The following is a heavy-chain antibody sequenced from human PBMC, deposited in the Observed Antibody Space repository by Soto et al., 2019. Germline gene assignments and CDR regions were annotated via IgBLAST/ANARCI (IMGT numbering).Heavy chain of an antibody. J-gene: IGHJ4*02. D-gene: IGHD4-17*01. CDR2: ISYDGSNK. Sequence: GGSLRLSCAASGFTFSSYGMHWVRQAPGKGLEWVAVISYDGSNKYYADSVKGRFTISRDNSKNTLYLQMNSLRAEDTAVYYCAKIYGDYVSGYFDYWGQGTLVTVSS. CDR3: AKIYGDYVSGYFDY. CDR1: GFTFSSYG. V-gene: IGHV3-30*18.